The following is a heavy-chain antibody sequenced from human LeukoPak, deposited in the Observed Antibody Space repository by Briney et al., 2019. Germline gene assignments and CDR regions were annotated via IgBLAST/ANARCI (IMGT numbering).Heavy chain of an antibody. Sequence: GASVKVSCKASGYTFTSYYMHRVRQAPGQGLEWMGIINPSGGSTSYARKFQGRVTMTRDTSTSTVYTELSSLRSEDTAVYYCARERCTVGEAFDIWGQGTMVTVSS. V-gene: IGHV1-46*01. J-gene: IGHJ3*02. D-gene: IGHD3-16*01. CDR1: GYTFTSYY. CDR2: INPSGGST. CDR3: ARERCTVGEAFDI.